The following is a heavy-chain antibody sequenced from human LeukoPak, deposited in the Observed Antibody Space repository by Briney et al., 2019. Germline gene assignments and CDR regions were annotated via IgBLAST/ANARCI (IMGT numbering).Heavy chain of an antibody. CDR3: ARTDGRSDYYYAMDV. CDR2: IWYDGSNK. J-gene: IGHJ6*02. D-gene: IGHD1-14*01. V-gene: IGHV3-33*01. Sequence: GGSLRLSCAAPGFTFSSYGMHWVRQAPGKGLEWVAVIWYDGSNKYYADSVKGRFTISRDNSKNTLYLQMNSLRAEDTAVYCCARTDGRSDYYYAMDVWGQGTTVTVSS. CDR1: GFTFSSYG.